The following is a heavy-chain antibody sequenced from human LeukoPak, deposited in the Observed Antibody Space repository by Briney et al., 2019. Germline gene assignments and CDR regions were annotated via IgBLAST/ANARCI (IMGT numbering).Heavy chain of an antibody. CDR2: IYYSGST. V-gene: IGHV4-39*01. Sequence: SETLSLTCTVSGGSISSGSYYWGWIRQPPGKGLEWIGSIYYSGSTYYNPSLKSRVTISVDTSKNQFSLKLSSVTAADTAVYYCASPHSSYYDFWSGPNDAFDIWGQGTMVTVSS. D-gene: IGHD3-3*01. J-gene: IGHJ3*02. CDR3: ASPHSSYYDFWSGPNDAFDI. CDR1: GGSISSGSYY.